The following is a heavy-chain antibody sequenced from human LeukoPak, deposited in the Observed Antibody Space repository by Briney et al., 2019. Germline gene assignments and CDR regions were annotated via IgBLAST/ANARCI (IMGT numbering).Heavy chain of an antibody. Sequence: GASLKISCKGSGYKFTSYWIGWVRQMPGKGLEWMGIIYPGDSDTTYSPSFQGQVTISADKSISTAYLQWSSLKTSDTAMYYCARHYYDSNGYYYLDYWGQGTLVTVSS. CDR1: GYKFTSYW. CDR3: ARHYYDSNGYYYLDY. J-gene: IGHJ4*02. CDR2: IYPGDSDT. D-gene: IGHD3-22*01. V-gene: IGHV5-51*01.